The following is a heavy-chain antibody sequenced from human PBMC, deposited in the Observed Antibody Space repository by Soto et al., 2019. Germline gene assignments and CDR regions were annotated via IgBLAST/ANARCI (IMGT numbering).Heavy chain of an antibody. CDR1: GGTFSSYA. J-gene: IGHJ4*02. CDR2: IIPIFGTA. CDR3: ARTLSEGGELIEYYFDY. Sequence: ASVKVSCKASGGTFSSYAISWVRQAPGQGLEWMGGIIPIFGTANYAQKFQGRVTITADESTSTAYMELSSLRSEDTAVYYCARTLSEGGELIEYYFDYWGQGTLVTVSS. V-gene: IGHV1-69*13. D-gene: IGHD1-26*01.